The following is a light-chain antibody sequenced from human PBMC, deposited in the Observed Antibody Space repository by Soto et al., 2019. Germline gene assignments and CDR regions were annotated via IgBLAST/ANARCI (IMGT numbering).Light chain of an antibody. J-gene: IGKJ2*01. CDR2: GSY. Sequence: DIELTQSPGTLSLSPGETATISCRASQRVSSSYLAWYQQTHGQAPRLLVYGSYHKATGIADRFSGSGCGRDFTPTISRLETEELAVYYGTQYSSSYDTSLYTFGQGTKVEIK. V-gene: IGKV3-20*01. CDR1: QRVSSSY. CDR3: TQYSSSYDTSLYT.